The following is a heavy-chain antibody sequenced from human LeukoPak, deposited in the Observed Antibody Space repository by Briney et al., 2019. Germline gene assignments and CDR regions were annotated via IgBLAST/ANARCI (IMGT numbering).Heavy chain of an antibody. CDR1: GFAFSSYS. CDR3: AKVKKGYSYGILDY. V-gene: IGHV3-48*01. Sequence: GGSLRLSCAASGFAFSSYSMNWVRQAPGKGLEWVSYISSSSSTIYYADSVKGRFTISRDNSKNTLYLQMNSLRAEDTALYYCAKVKKGYSYGILDYWGQGTLVTVSS. J-gene: IGHJ4*02. CDR2: ISSSSSTI. D-gene: IGHD5-18*01.